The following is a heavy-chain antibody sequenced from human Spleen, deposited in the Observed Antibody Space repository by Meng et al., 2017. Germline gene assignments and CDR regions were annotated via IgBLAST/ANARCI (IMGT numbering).Heavy chain of an antibody. CDR3: AGDRKGEGANFHY. CDR1: GFYFNNAW. D-gene: IGHD1-26*01. V-gene: IGHV3-7*01. CDR2: INQDGTDI. Sequence: GESLKISCAASGFYFNNAWMSWVRQAPGKGLEWVGNINQDGTDIYYGDSVKGRFSISRDNSRNSLHLQMNSLRAEDTAVYYCAGDRKGEGANFHYWGRGTLVTVSS. J-gene: IGHJ4*02.